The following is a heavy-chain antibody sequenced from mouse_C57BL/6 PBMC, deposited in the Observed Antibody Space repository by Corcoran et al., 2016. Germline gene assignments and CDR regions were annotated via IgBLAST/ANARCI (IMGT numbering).Heavy chain of an antibody. D-gene: IGHD1-1*01. CDR1: GYTFTSYG. CDR2: IYPRSGNT. V-gene: IGHV1-81*01. CDR3: ARNRFITTVVTYWYFDV. J-gene: IGHJ1*03. Sequence: QVQLQQSGAELARPGASVKLSCKASGYTFTSYGISWVKQRTGQGLEWIGEIYPRSGNTYYNEKFKGKATLTADKSSSTAYMELRSLTSEDSAVYFCARNRFITTVVTYWYFDVWGTGTTVTVSS.